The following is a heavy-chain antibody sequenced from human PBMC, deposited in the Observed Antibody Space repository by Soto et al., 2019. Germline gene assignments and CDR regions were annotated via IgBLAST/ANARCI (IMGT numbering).Heavy chain of an antibody. J-gene: IGHJ4*02. CDR2: ISGSGGST. D-gene: IGHD1-26*01. V-gene: IGHV3-23*01. CDR3: AKSFTWELQGGYYFDY. Sequence: GGSLRLSCAASGFTFSSYAMSWVRQAPGKGLEWVSAISGSGGSTYYADSVKGRFTISRDNSKNTLYLQMNSLRAEDTAVYYCAKSFTWELQGGYYFDYWGQGTLVTVSS. CDR1: GFTFSSYA.